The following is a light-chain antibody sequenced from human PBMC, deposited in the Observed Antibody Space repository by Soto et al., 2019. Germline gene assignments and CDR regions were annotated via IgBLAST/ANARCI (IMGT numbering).Light chain of an antibody. Sequence: IQMTQSPSSLSASVLDIFTITCRASQSISSYLNWYQQKPGKAPKLLIYAASSLQSGVPSRFSGSGSGTDFTLTISSLQPEDFATYYCQQSYSTPTFGGGTKV. CDR1: QSISSY. J-gene: IGKJ4*01. CDR2: AAS. V-gene: IGKV1-39*01. CDR3: QQSYSTPT.